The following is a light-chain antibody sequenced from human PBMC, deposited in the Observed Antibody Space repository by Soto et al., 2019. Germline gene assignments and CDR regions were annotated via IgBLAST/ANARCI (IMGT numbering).Light chain of an antibody. J-gene: IGKJ1*01. CDR1: QSVRNN. CDR3: QQYNKWPPWT. Sequence: EIVMTQSPGTLSVSPGEGATLFCRASQSVRNNLAWYQQKPGQAPRILLYAVSTRATGVPARFSGNGSETEFTLAISGLQSDDFALYYCQQYNKWPPWTFGQGTKVDIK. V-gene: IGKV3-15*01. CDR2: AVS.